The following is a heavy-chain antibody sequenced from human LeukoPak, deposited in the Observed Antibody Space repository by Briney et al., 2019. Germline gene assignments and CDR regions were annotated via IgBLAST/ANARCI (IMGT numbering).Heavy chain of an antibody. Sequence: SETLSLTCAVYGGSFSGYYWSWIRQPPGKGLEWIGEINHSGSTNYNPSLKSRVTISVDTSKNQFSLKLSSVTAADTAVYYCAVETRTGPFDYWGQGTLVTVSS. J-gene: IGHJ4*02. V-gene: IGHV4-34*01. CDR2: INHSGST. CDR3: AVETRTGPFDY. CDR1: GGSFSGYY. D-gene: IGHD5-24*01.